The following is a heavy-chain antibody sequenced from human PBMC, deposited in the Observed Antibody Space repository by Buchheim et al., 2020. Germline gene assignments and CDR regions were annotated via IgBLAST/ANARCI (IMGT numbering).Heavy chain of an antibody. D-gene: IGHD2/OR15-2a*01. CDR1: GSSKKNNSDY. CDR2: ISYRGYT. J-gene: IGHJ5*02. CDR3: ARHPTLANSMRPS. V-gene: IGHV4-39*01. Sequence: QLQLQESGPGLVKPSETLSLTCTVSGSSKKNNSDYWGWIRQPPGKGLEWIGSISYRGYTYFNPSLKRRVTISVDTSTNQFSLRLSSVTAADTAVYYCARHPTLANSMRPSWGQGTL.